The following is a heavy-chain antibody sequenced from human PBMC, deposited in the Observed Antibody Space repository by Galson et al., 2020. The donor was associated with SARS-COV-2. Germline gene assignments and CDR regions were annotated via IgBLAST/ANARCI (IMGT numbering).Heavy chain of an antibody. J-gene: IGHJ2*01. V-gene: IGHV3-7*01. CDR3: ARDHSRYFDL. CDR1: GFTFSSYW. Sequence: GGSLRLSCAASGFTFSSYWMTWVRQAPGKGLEWVASIKQDGSETYYVDSVKGRFTISRDNAKNSLYLQMSSLRAEDTAVYYCARDHSRYFDLWGRGTLVTVFS. CDR2: IKQDGSET. D-gene: IGHD4-4*01.